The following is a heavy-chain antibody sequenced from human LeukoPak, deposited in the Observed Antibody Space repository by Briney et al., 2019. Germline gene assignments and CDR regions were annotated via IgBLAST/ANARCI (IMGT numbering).Heavy chain of an antibody. CDR2: INHSGST. D-gene: IGHD2-15*01. Sequence: KPSETLSLTCAVYGGSFSGYYWSWIRQPPGKGLEWIGEINHSGSTNYNPSLKSRVTISVDTSKNQFSLKLSSVTAADTAVYYCARGVPVRYCSGGSCYSLGWFDPWGQGTLVTVSS. CDR1: GGSFSGYY. J-gene: IGHJ5*02. CDR3: ARGVPVRYCSGGSCYSLGWFDP. V-gene: IGHV4-34*01.